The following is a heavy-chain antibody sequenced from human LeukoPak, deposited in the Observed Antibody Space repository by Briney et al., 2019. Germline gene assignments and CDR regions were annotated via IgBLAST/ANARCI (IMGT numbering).Heavy chain of an antibody. J-gene: IGHJ5*02. CDR2: INHSGST. D-gene: IGHD3-10*01. CDR3: AGYYGSGSYYGWFDP. V-gene: IGHV4-34*01. Sequence: SETLSLTCAVYGGSFSGYYWSWIRQPPGKGLEWIGEINHSGSTNYNPSLKSRVTTSVDTSKNQFSLKLSSVTAADTAVYYCAGYYGSGSYYGWFDPWGQGTLVTVSS. CDR1: GGSFSGYY.